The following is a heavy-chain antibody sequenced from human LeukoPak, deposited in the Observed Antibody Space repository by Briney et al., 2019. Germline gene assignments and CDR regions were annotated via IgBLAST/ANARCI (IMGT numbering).Heavy chain of an antibody. D-gene: IGHD3-10*01. V-gene: IGHV3-7*01. Sequence: GGSPRLSCAASGFTFSSYWMSWVRQAPGKGLEWVANIKQDGSEKYYVDSVKGRFTISRDNAKNSLYLQMNSLRAEDTAVYYCAREPYGSGSFLYFDYWGQGTLVTVSS. J-gene: IGHJ4*02. CDR3: AREPYGSGSFLYFDY. CDR2: IKQDGSEK. CDR1: GFTFSSYW.